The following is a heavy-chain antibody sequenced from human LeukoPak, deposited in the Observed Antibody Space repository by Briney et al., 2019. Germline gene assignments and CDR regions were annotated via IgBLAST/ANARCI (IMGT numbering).Heavy chain of an antibody. V-gene: IGHV4-59*01. CDR2: IYYSGST. CDR1: GGSISSYY. CDR3: ARVYYYDSSGYYYNQAYYFDY. Sequence: TSETLSLTCTVSGGSISSYYWSWLRQPPGKGLEWIGYIYYSGSTNYNPSLKSRVTISVDTSKNQFSLKLSSVTAADTVVYYCARVYYYDSSGYYYNQAYYFDYWGQGTLVTVSS. J-gene: IGHJ4*02. D-gene: IGHD3-22*01.